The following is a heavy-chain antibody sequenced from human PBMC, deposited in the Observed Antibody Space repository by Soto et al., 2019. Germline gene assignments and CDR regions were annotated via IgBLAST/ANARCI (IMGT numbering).Heavy chain of an antibody. CDR3: ARLPDISGWPFDL. V-gene: IGHV4-59*01. D-gene: IGHD6-19*01. Sequence: PSETLSLTCTVSGASIRSSYWSWIRQSPGKGLEWIGYVYYTGSTKYNPSLKSRVTISVDTSKNQFSLKLGSVTAADTAIYYCARLPDISGWPFDLWGQGTLVTVSS. J-gene: IGHJ4*02. CDR1: GASIRSSY. CDR2: VYYTGST.